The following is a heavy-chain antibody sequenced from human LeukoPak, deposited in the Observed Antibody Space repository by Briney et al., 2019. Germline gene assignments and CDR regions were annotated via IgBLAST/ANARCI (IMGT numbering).Heavy chain of an antibody. Sequence: PSETLSLTCAVYGGSFSGYYWSWIRQPPGKGLEWTGYIYYSGSTNYNPSLKSRVTISVDTSKNQFSLKLSSVTAADTAVYYCASGGLRFLEWLPHDYWGQGTLVTVSS. CDR3: ASGGLRFLEWLPHDY. CDR2: IYYSGST. V-gene: IGHV4-59*01. D-gene: IGHD3-3*01. J-gene: IGHJ4*02. CDR1: GGSFSGYY.